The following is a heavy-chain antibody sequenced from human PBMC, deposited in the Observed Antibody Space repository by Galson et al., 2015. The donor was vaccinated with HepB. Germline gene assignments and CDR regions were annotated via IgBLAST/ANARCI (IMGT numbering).Heavy chain of an antibody. CDR1: GFIFSEHA. V-gene: IGHV3-30*04. CDR2: VSHDGINQ. J-gene: IGHJ4*02. CDR3: ARDGSLGTFDY. Sequence: SLRLSCAAFGFIFSEHAMHWVRQAPGKGLEWVAVVSHDGINQDYADSVRGRFTISRDNSKNTLYLQMNSLRAEDTAVYYCARDGSLGTFDYWGQGTLVTVSS. D-gene: IGHD1-26*01.